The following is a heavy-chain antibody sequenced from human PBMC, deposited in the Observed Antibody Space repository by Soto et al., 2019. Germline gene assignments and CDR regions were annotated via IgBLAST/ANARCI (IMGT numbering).Heavy chain of an antibody. D-gene: IGHD6-19*01. V-gene: IGHV1-69*13. CDR1: GGTFSSYA. CDR3: ASRYSSGWLPYYYYYGMDV. CDR2: IIPIFGTA. J-gene: IGHJ6*02. Sequence: GASVKVSCKASGGTFSSYAISWVRQAPGQGLEWMGGIIPIFGTANYAQKFQGRVTITADESTSTAYMELSSLRSEDTAVYYCASRYSSGWLPYYYYYGMDVWGQGTTVTVSS.